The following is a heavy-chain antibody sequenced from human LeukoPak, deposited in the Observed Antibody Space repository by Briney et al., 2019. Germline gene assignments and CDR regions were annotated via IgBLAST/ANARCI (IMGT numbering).Heavy chain of an antibody. D-gene: IGHD3-22*01. V-gene: IGHV1-3*01. J-gene: IGHJ3*02. CDR1: GYTFTSYA. CDR2: INAGNGNT. CDR3: ARVEIRRDYYYDSSDLGDACDI. Sequence: ASVKVSCKASGYTFTSYAMHWVRQAPGQRLEWMGWINAGNGNTKYSQKFQGRVTITRDTSASTAYMELSSLRSEDTAVYYCARVEIRRDYYYDSSDLGDACDIWGQGTMVTVSS.